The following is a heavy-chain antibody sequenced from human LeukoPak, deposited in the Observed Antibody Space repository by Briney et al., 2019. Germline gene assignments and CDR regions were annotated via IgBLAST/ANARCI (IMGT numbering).Heavy chain of an antibody. Sequence: SETLSLTCTVSGGSISSSSFYWTWIRQPAGKGLEWIGRIYTSGSTNYNPSLKSRVTMSVDTSKNQFSLKLSSVTAADTAVYYCARDVVAAAGTWDYWGQGTLVTVSS. CDR3: ARDVVAAAGTWDY. J-gene: IGHJ4*02. CDR1: GGSISSSSFY. CDR2: IYTSGST. D-gene: IGHD6-13*01. V-gene: IGHV4-61*02.